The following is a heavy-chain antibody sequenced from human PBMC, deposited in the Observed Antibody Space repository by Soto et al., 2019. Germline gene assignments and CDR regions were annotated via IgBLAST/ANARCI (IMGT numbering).Heavy chain of an antibody. V-gene: IGHV1-3*01. D-gene: IGHD3-3*01. CDR2: LIVSHGSP. Sequence: QVPLVQSGAEVKEPGASVRVSCKASGYAFTSHTIHWARQAPGQGLEWMGWLIVSHGSPRYAPQFQGRVTFGRDTSATTAYMELSSLTSEDTAVYYCAREPEDGVPGDYWGQGTPVVVSS. CDR1: GYAFTSHT. CDR3: AREPEDGVPGDY. J-gene: IGHJ4*02.